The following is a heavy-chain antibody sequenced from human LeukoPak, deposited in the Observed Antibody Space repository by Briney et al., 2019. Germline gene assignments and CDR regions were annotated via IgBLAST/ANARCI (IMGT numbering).Heavy chain of an antibody. CDR1: GYTFTGYY. V-gene: IGHV1-2*02. CDR3: ARDLRDTAMVPAYYYYYGMDV. CDR2: INPNSGGT. D-gene: IGHD5-18*01. Sequence: ASVKVSCKASGYTFTGYYMHWVRQAPGQGLEWMGWINPNSGGTNYAQKLQGRVNMTRDTSISTAYMELSRLRSDDTAVYYCARDLRDTAMVPAYYYYYGMDVWGQGTTVTVSS. J-gene: IGHJ6*02.